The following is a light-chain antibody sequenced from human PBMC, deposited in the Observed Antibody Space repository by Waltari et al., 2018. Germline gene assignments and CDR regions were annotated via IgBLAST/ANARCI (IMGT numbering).Light chain of an antibody. Sequence: QSELTQPPSVSGAPGQRVTISCTGSSSNIGAGYDVHWYKQLPGTAPKRLIYGNFNRPSGFPDRFSGSKSGTSASLAITGLQAEDEADYYCQSFDSSLTRYVFGTGTKVTVL. V-gene: IGLV1-40*01. CDR2: GNF. CDR1: SSNIGAGYD. J-gene: IGLJ1*01. CDR3: QSFDSSLTRYV.